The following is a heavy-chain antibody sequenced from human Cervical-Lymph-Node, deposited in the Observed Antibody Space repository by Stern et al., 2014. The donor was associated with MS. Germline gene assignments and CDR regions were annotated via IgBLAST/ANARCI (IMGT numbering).Heavy chain of an antibody. CDR2: IIPMCGTP. Sequence: QVQLVQSGAEVKKPGSSVKVSCKASGGTFNNHVISWVRQAHGQGLEWMGGIIPMCGTPNSSQKFQVRVTSIADNSTSTVHMVLRNLSDEDTAMYYCANRDMGYTYGRHDYWGQGTLVTVS. D-gene: IGHD5-12*01. J-gene: IGHJ4*02. CDR3: ANRDMGYTYGRHDY. V-gene: IGHV1-69*06. CDR1: GGTFNNHV.